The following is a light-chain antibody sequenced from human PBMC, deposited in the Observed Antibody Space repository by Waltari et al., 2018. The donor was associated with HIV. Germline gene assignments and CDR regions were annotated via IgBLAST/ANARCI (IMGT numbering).Light chain of an antibody. CDR1: SSNIGSNT. V-gene: IGLV1-44*01. CDR2: SNS. J-gene: IGLJ2*01. CDR3: AGWEDGGDGRGVG. Sequence: QSVLTQPPSASGTPGQRVTISCSGSSSNIGSNTVNWYQQLPGTAPKLLIYSNSQRPSGVPGRFSGSKSGASAALAMSGRQSGDGGGDDGAGWEDGGDGRGVGFGGGAKLTVL.